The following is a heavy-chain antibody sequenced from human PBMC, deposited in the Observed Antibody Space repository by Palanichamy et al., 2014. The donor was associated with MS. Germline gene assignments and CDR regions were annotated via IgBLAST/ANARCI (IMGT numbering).Heavy chain of an antibody. Sequence: VRQAPGKGLEWVSGISGSGDSTYYADSVKGRFTISRDNSKNTLYLQMNSLRAEDTAVYYCAKEYYYDSSGYSRAFDMWGQGTMVTVSS. CDR3: AKEYYYDSSGYSRAFDM. V-gene: IGHV3-23*01. J-gene: IGHJ3*02. D-gene: IGHD3-22*01. CDR2: ISGSGDST.